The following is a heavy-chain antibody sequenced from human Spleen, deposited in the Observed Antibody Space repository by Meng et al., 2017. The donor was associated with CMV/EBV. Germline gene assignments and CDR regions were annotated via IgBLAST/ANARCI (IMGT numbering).Heavy chain of an antibody. CDR2: IFWDDDR. V-gene: IGHV2-5*02. J-gene: IGHJ4*02. CDR1: GFSLNTHGEA. Sequence: SGFSLNTHGEAVSWIRQSPGEALEWLALIFWDDDRRYSPSLRSRLTITKDTSKNQVVLTMTNMDSVDTATYYCAHGSRDGYNGISDYWGQGTLVTVSS. CDR3: AHGSRDGYNGISDY. D-gene: IGHD5-24*01.